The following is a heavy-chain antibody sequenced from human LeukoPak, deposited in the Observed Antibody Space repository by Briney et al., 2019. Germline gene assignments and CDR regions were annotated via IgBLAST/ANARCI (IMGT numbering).Heavy chain of an antibody. CDR3: ARGSALAPDAFDI. Sequence: SETLSLTCSVFGVSFSEYYWSWIRQPPGKGLEWIGYIYHSGSTYYNPSLKSRVTISVDRSKNQFSLKLSSVTAADTAVYYCARGSALAPDAFDIWGQGTMVTVSS. CDR2: IYHSGST. V-gene: IGHV4-34*01. J-gene: IGHJ3*02. CDR1: GVSFSEYY.